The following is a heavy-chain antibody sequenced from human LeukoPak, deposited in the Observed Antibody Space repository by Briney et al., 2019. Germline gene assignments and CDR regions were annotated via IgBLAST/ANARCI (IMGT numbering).Heavy chain of an antibody. CDR3: AKGPPGGRYYDSSGYFDY. Sequence: GGSLRLSCAAAGFTFSSYAMSWVRQAPGKGLEWVSAISGSGGSTYYADSVKGRFTISRDNSKNTLYLQMNSLSAEDTAVYYCAKGPPGGRYYDSSGYFDYWGQGTLVTVSS. V-gene: IGHV3-23*01. CDR1: GFTFSSYA. D-gene: IGHD3-22*01. J-gene: IGHJ4*02. CDR2: ISGSGGST.